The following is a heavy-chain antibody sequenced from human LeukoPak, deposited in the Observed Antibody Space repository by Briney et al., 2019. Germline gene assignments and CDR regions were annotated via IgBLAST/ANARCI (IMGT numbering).Heavy chain of an antibody. D-gene: IGHD2-15*01. CDR1: GFIFSSYN. CDR2: ISSSSSYI. CDR3: ARDSNPYCSGGSCTALDI. Sequence: GGSLRLSCAASGFIFSSYNLNWVRQAPGKGLEWVSSISSSSSYIYYADSMKGRFTISRDNARNSLYLQMNSLRAEDTAMYFCARDSNPYCSGGSCTALDIWGQGTMVTVSS. J-gene: IGHJ3*02. V-gene: IGHV3-21*01.